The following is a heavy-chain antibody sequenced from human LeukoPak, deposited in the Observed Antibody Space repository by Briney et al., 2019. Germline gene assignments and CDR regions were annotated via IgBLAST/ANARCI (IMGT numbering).Heavy chain of an antibody. Sequence: PSETLSLTCTVSGGSISGNYWSWIRQPPGKGLEWIGYAYSSGHTNYNSSLKSRVTMSLDTSKSQFSLRLSSVTAADAAVYFCARHPFATPFDYWGPGTLVTVSS. CDR2: AYSSGHT. J-gene: IGHJ4*02. V-gene: IGHV4-59*08. D-gene: IGHD2-15*01. CDR1: GGSISGNY. CDR3: ARHPFATPFDY.